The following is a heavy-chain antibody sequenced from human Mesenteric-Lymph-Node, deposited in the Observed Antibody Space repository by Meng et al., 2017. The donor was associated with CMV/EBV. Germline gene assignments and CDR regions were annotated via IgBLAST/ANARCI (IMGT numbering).Heavy chain of an antibody. D-gene: IGHD2-2*01. Sequence: GGSLRLSCAASGFPYIAYWMSWVRQAPGKGLEWVANIDYRGAKTYYVESVKGRFTISRDNNENSLFLEMSSLRAEDTAVYYCARELSAADYWGQGTLVTVSS. J-gene: IGHJ4*02. CDR3: ARELSAADY. CDR2: IDYRGAKT. V-gene: IGHV3-7*01. CDR1: GFPYIAYW.